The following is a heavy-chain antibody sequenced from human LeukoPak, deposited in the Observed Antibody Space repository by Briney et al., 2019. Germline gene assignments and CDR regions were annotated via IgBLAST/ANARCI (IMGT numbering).Heavy chain of an antibody. D-gene: IGHD1-26*01. Sequence: GGSLRLSCVASGFTFSSYSMNWVRQAPGKGLEWVSTISGGGGSTYYADSVKGRFTISRDNSKNTLYLQVNSLRAEDTAVYYCAKGGKWDVTPFDYWGQGTLVTVSS. V-gene: IGHV3-23*01. CDR2: ISGGGGST. CDR1: GFTFSSYS. J-gene: IGHJ4*02. CDR3: AKGGKWDVTPFDY.